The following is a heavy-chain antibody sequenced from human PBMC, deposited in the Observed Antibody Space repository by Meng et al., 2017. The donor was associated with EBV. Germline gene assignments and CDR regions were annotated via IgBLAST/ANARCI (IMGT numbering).Heavy chain of an antibody. J-gene: IGHJ4*02. D-gene: IGHD2-2*01. Sequence: HVVLQKSGPELLVPSATMFSTCTVSGASVSGGTVHWCCIRQPPRKELQWIGDFYYGGTTIYNPSLKSRVTIFLDKSRNQFSLGLRSVTTADTAVYYCAKSSSSTPGVVDSWGQGTLVTVSS. CDR1: GASVSGGTVH. CDR2: FYYGGTT. V-gene: IGHV4-61*01. CDR3: AKSSSSTPGVVDS.